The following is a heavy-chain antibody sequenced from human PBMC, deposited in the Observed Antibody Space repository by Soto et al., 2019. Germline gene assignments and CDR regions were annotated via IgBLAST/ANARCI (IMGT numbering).Heavy chain of an antibody. CDR2: INHSGST. V-gene: IGHV4-34*01. J-gene: IGHJ4*02. CDR1: GGSFSGYY. D-gene: IGHD3-10*01. CDR3: ARARITMVRGGGDFDY. Sequence: QVQLQQWGAGLLKPSETLSLTCAVYGGSFSGYYWSWIRQPPGKGLEWIGEINHSGSTNYNPSLKSRVTLSVVTSKNQFSLKLSSVTAADTAVYYCARARITMVRGGGDFDYWGQGTLVTVSS.